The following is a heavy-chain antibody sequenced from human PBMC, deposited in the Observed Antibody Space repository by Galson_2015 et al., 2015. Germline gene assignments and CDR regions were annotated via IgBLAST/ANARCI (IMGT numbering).Heavy chain of an antibody. Sequence: TLSLTCTVSGGSINSGALYWTWIRQHPGKGLEWIGYIHHSGTTYYLPPLKSRVTISVDASRSQFSLNLSSVTAADTAVYYCATYSSSTNCFDPWGQGTLVTVSS. CDR3: ATYSSSTNCFDP. CDR1: GGSINSGALY. CDR2: IHHSGTT. V-gene: IGHV4-31*03. D-gene: IGHD6-13*01. J-gene: IGHJ5*02.